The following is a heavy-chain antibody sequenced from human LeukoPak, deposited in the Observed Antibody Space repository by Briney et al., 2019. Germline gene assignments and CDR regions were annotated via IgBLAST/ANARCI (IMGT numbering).Heavy chain of an antibody. J-gene: IGHJ3*02. CDR1: GYTFTNYW. Sequence: GESLKISCKGSGYTFTNYWIGWVRQMPEKGPEWMGIIHPGDSDTRYSPPFQGQVTISADKSISTAYLQWSSLKASDTAMYHCARGTGQYSYGYRGAFDTWGQGTMVTVSS. V-gene: IGHV5-51*01. D-gene: IGHD5-18*01. CDR3: ARGTGQYSYGYRGAFDT. CDR2: IHPGDSDT.